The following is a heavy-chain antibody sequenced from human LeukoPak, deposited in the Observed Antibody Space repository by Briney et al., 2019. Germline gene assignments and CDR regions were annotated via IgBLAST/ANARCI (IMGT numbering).Heavy chain of an antibody. V-gene: IGHV3-30*18. D-gene: IGHD2-2*01. CDR2: LLSYGSNE. CDR1: GFIFSVYG. Sequence: GRSLRLSCAASGFIFSVYGMHWVRPAPRKGLAWVAVLLSYGSNEYSADYVKGRFTISRDNSKNTLYLQMNSLRAEDTAVYYCAKVLASPPITVVPAAISYYYYYGMDVWGQGTTVTVSS. CDR3: AKVLASPPITVVPAAISYYYYYGMDV. J-gene: IGHJ6*02.